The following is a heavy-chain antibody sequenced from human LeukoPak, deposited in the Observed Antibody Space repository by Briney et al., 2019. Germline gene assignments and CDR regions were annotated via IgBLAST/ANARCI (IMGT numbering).Heavy chain of an antibody. CDR1: GYTFTSYA. D-gene: IGHD2-2*01. V-gene: IGHV7-4-1*02. CDR2: INTNTGNP. CDR3: ARIPHYCSSTSCYYEGDWSYFDY. J-gene: IGHJ4*02. Sequence: ASVKVSCKASGYTFTSYAMNWVRQAPGQGLEWMGWINTNTGNPTYAQGFTGRFVFSLDTSVSTAYLQISSLKAEDTAVYYCARIPHYCSSTSCYYEGDWSYFDYWGQGTLVTVSS.